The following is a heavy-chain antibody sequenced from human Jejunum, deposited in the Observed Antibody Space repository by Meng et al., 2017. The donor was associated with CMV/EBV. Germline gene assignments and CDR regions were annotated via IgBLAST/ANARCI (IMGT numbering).Heavy chain of an antibody. CDR1: GGAVTSGTYY. V-gene: IGHV4-61*01. CDR2: IYYSGST. D-gene: IGHD1-1*01. Sequence: GGAVTSGTYYWSWIRQPPGKGLEWIGYIYYSGSTNYNPSLKSRVTISVDTSKNQFSLKLSSVTAADTAMYFCARGLGHASNNSHDYWGQGTLVTVSS. J-gene: IGHJ4*02. CDR3: ARGLGHASNNSHDY.